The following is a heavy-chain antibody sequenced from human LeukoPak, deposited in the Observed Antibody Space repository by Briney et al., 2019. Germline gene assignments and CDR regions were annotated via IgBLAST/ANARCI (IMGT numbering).Heavy chain of an antibody. Sequence: GASVKVSCKASGYTFTSYDINWVRQATGQGLEWMGWMNPNSGNTGYAQKFQGRVTMTRNTSISTAYMELSSLRSEDTAVYSCARGQGPGAGGWYSYYYYYGMDVWGQGTTVTVSS. CDR1: GYTFTSYD. CDR2: MNPNSGNT. J-gene: IGHJ6*02. D-gene: IGHD6-19*01. CDR3: ARGQGPGAGGWYSYYYYYGMDV. V-gene: IGHV1-8*01.